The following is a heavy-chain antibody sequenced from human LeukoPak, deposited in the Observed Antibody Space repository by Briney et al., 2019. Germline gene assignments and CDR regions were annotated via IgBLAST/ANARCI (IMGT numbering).Heavy chain of an antibody. J-gene: IGHJ4*02. V-gene: IGHV3-21*01. CDR2: ISSSSSYI. CDR3: ARQKPGITMIVAAPPDY. Sequence: PGGSLRLSCAASGFTFSSYSMNWVRQAPGKGLEWVSSISSSSSYIYYADSVKGRFTISRDNAKNSLYLQMNSLRAEDTAVYYCARQKPGITMIVAAPPDYWGQGTLVTVSS. D-gene: IGHD3-22*01. CDR1: GFTFSSYS.